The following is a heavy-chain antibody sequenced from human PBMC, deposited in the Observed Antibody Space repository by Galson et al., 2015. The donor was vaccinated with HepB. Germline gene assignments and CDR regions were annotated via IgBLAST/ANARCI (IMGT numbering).Heavy chain of an antibody. Sequence: SLRLSCAASGFTFSSYGMHWVRQAPGKGLEWVAVISYDGSNKYDADSVKGRFTISRDNSKNTLYLQMNSLRAEDTAVYYCAKGGVADFDYWGQGTLVTVSS. D-gene: IGHD5-12*01. CDR2: ISYDGSNK. CDR3: AKGGVADFDY. V-gene: IGHV3-30*18. CDR1: GFTFSSYG. J-gene: IGHJ4*02.